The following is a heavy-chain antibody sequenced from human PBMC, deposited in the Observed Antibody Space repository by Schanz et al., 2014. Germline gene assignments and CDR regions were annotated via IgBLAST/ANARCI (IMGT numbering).Heavy chain of an antibody. J-gene: IGHJ6*02. CDR3: AKNWKGHHITGRPGWSDGMDV. CDR1: RFAFSNCG. V-gene: IGHV3-30*02. CDR2: IRYDASNE. D-gene: IGHD6-6*01. Sequence: QAQLVESGGGVVQPGGSLRLSCAASRFAFSNCGMHWVRQAPGKGLEWVAFIRYDASNEYYADSVKGRFTISRDNSKTTLYLKMNSLRVEDTAEYYCAKNWKGHHITGRPGWSDGMDVWGQGTTVTVSS.